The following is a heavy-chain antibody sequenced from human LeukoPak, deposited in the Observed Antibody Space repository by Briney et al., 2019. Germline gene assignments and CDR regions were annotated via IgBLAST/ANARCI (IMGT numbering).Heavy chain of an antibody. CDR1: GGSISRYY. D-gene: IGHD5-12*01. CDR3: ARGNGGYAVY. V-gene: IGHV4-59*01. Sequence: SETLSLTCTVSGGSISRYYWSWIRQPPGKGLEWIGYIYYCGSTNYNPSLKSRVTISVDTSKIQFSLKLSSVTAADTAIFYCARGNGGYAVYWGQGTLVTVSS. J-gene: IGHJ4*02. CDR2: IYYCGST.